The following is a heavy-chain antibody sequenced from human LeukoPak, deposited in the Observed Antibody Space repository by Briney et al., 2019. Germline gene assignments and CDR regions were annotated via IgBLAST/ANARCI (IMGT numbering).Heavy chain of an antibody. CDR1: GFTFDDYA. CDR3: AKDLAAVPGNKYFAY. CDR2: ISGRGGST. D-gene: IGHD6-19*01. J-gene: IGHJ4*02. Sequence: PGGSLRLSCAASGFTFDDYAMHWVRHAPGKGLEWVSSISGRGGSTYYADSVKGRFTTSRDNSNNTLYLQMNGLRAEDTAVYYCAKDLAAVPGNKYFAYWGQGTLVTVSS. V-gene: IGHV3-23*01.